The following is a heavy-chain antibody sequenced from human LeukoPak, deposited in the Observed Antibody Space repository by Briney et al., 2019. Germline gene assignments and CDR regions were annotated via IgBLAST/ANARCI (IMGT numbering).Heavy chain of an antibody. CDR2: IKRDGSEK. CDR1: GFTFSNYW. Sequence: PGESLRLSCSASGFTFSNYWMCWVRQAPGKGLEWVASIKRDGSEKYFVDSVKGRFTISSENAKNSVYLQMNSLRVEDTAVYYCARLRFYEFDYWGQGTLVSVSS. V-gene: IGHV3-7*01. CDR3: ARLRFYEFDY. D-gene: IGHD3-16*01. J-gene: IGHJ4*02.